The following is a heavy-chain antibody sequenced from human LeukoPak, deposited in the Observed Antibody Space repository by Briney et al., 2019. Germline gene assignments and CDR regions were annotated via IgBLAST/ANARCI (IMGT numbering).Heavy chain of an antibody. CDR3: ARDSQGIDGSFDY. CDR2: IYSGGST. CDR1: GFTVSSNY. D-gene: IGHD5-24*01. Sequence: PGGSLRLSCAASGFTVSSNYMSWVRQAPGKGLECVSVIYSGGSTYYADSVKGRFTISRDNSKNTLYLQMNSLRAEDTAVYYCARDSQGIDGSFDYWGQGTLVTVSS. J-gene: IGHJ4*02. V-gene: IGHV3-53*01.